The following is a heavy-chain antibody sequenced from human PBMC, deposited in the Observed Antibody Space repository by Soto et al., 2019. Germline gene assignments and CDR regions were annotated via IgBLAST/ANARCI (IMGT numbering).Heavy chain of an antibody. J-gene: IGHJ4*02. V-gene: IGHV3-11*06. CDR1: GFTFSDYY. Sequence: GGSVRLSCAASGFTFSDYYMSWIRRSPGKGLEWVSYISSSSSYSNYADSVKGRFTISRDNAKNSLYLQMNSLRAEDTAVYYCATFGGQDYSSSLKKFDYWGQGTLVTVSS. D-gene: IGHD6-6*01. CDR2: ISSSSSYS. CDR3: ATFGGQDYSSSLKKFDY.